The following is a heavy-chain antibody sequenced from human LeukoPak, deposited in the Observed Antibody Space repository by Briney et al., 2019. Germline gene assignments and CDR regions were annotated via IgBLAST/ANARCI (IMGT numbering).Heavy chain of an antibody. Sequence: SETLSLTCAVYGGSFSGYYWSWIRQPPGKGLEWIGETNHSGSTTYNPSLKSRVTISVDTSKNQFSLKLSSVTAADTAVYYCARRGPDAFDIWGQGTMVTVSS. V-gene: IGHV4-34*01. CDR3: ARRGPDAFDI. CDR1: GGSFSGYY. CDR2: TNHSGST. J-gene: IGHJ3*02.